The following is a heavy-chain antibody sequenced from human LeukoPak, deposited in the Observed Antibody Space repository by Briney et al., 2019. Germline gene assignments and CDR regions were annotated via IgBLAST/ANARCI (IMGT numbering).Heavy chain of an antibody. CDR3: VRAYDY. J-gene: IGHJ4*02. CDR1: GGSFSGSN. CDR2: IYNSGST. Sequence: SVTLSLTCAVYGGSFSGSNWSWIRQPPGKGREWIGEIYNSGSTIYNPSLKSRVTISVDTSKNQFSLNLISVTAADTAVYYCVRAYDYWGQGTLVTGSS. V-gene: IGHV4-34*01.